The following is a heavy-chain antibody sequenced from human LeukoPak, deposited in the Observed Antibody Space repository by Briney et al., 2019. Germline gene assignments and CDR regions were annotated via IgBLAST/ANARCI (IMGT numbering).Heavy chain of an antibody. Sequence: SETLSLTCAVYGGPFSGYYWSWIRQPPGKGLEWIGEINRSGSTNYNSSLKRRVTISVDTSKNQFSLRLSSVTAADTAVYYCARGQVKEQLLPRTGSRYYYYYMDVWGRGTTVTVSS. CDR3: ARGQVKEQLLPRTGSRYYYYYMDV. V-gene: IGHV4-34*01. D-gene: IGHD2-15*01. J-gene: IGHJ6*03. CDR1: GGPFSGYY. CDR2: INRSGST.